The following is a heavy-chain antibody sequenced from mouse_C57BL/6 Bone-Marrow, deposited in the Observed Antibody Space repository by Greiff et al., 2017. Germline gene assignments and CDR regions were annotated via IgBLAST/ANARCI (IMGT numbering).Heavy chain of an antibody. Sequence: EVMLVESGGGLVQPGGSLKLSCAASGFTFSNYYMYWVRQTPEKRLEWVAYISNGGGSTYYSDTVKGRFTISRDNAKNTLYLQMSRLKSEDTAMYYCARHDYVGAMDYWGQGTSVTGSS. CDR1: GFTFSNYY. CDR2: ISNGGGST. V-gene: IGHV5-12*01. CDR3: ARHDYVGAMDY. J-gene: IGHJ4*01. D-gene: IGHD2-4*01.